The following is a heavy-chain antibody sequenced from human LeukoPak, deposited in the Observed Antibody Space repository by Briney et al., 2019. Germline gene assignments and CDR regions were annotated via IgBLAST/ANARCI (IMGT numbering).Heavy chain of an antibody. J-gene: IGHJ4*02. CDR1: GFTFSSYA. CDR2: ISQDGSEK. Sequence: PGGSLRLSCAASGFTFSSYAMYWVRQAPGKGLKWVAVISQDGSEKYLADSVKGRFTISRDNSKNTLYLQMNSLRVEDTAVYYCARDAHDYWGQGTLVTVSS. CDR3: ARDAHDY. V-gene: IGHV3-30*04.